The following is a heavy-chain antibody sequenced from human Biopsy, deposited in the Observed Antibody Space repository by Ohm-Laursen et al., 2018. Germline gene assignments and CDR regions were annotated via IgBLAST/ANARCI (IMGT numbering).Heavy chain of an antibody. Sequence: SETLSLTCAAYGGSFNGYFWSWIRQPPGKGLEWIGDITQSGSTNYSPSLKSRVTISVDTAKKQSSLSLRSVTAADTAVYYCARVPLPGIGAAYQGRFLYGMDVWGQGTTVSVSS. J-gene: IGHJ6*02. D-gene: IGHD6-13*01. V-gene: IGHV4-34*01. CDR1: GGSFNGYF. CDR2: ITQSGST. CDR3: ARVPLPGIGAAYQGRFLYGMDV.